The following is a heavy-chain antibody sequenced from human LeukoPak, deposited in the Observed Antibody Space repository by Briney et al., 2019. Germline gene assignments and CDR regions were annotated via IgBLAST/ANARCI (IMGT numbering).Heavy chain of an antibody. CDR2: ISASGTLT. CDR3: AKLRYDSSSYYFDY. D-gene: IGHD3-22*01. Sequence: GGSLRLSCAASGFSFSSYEMNWVRQAPGKGLEWISYISASGTLTHYADSVEGRFTISRDNAKNSLYLQMNSLRAEDTAVYYCAKLRYDSSSYYFDYWGQGTLVTVSS. CDR1: GFSFSSYE. J-gene: IGHJ4*02. V-gene: IGHV3-48*03.